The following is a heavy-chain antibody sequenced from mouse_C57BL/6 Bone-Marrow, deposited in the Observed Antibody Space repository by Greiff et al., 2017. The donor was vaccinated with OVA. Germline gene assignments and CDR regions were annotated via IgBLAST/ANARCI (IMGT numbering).Heavy chain of an antibody. J-gene: IGHJ2*01. Sequence: QVQLQQSGAELARPGASVKLSCKASGYTFTSYGISWVKQRTGQGLEWIGEIYPRSGNTYYNEKFKGKATLTADKSSSTAYMELRSLTSEDSAVYFGARRYYGSARYYFDYWGQGTTLTVSS. D-gene: IGHD1-1*01. V-gene: IGHV1-81*01. CDR1: GYTFTSYG. CDR3: ARRYYGSARYYFDY. CDR2: IYPRSGNT.